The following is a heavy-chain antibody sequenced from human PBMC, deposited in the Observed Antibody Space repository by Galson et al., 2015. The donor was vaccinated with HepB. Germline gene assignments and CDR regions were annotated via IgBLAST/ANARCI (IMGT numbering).Heavy chain of an antibody. V-gene: IGHV3-23*01. CDR2: ICANGGSR. CDR1: GFTFGSTA. Sequence: SLRLSCAASGFTFGSTAITWVRQAPGKGLEWVSGICANGGSRFYAESVKGRFTISRDNSKNTLSFQMNSLRAEDTAVYYCAEGYGLFDLWGQGTLVTVSS. J-gene: IGHJ5*02. D-gene: IGHD4-17*01. CDR3: AEGYGLFDL.